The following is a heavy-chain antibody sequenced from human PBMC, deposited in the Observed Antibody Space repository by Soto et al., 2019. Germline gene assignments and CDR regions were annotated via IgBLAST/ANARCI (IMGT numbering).Heavy chain of an antibody. J-gene: IGHJ4*02. CDR1: GFSLSTRGMS. V-gene: IGHV2-5*02. D-gene: IGHD3-22*01. Sequence: QITLKESGPTLVKPTQTLTLTCTFSGFSLSTRGMSVGWIRQPPGKALEWLALIYWDDDKRYSPSLKSRLTITRDTSKNQVVLTMTNMDPVDTATYYCALDLTSSAYWYWGQGTLVTVSS. CDR2: IYWDDDK. CDR3: ALDLTSSAYWY.